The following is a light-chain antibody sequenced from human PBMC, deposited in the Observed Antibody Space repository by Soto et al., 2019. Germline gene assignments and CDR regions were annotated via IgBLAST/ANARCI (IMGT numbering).Light chain of an antibody. V-gene: IGKV4-1*01. CDR2: WAS. CDR1: LSLLYSSNNHNY. J-gene: IGKJ4*01. CDR3: QQYFGTPLT. Sequence: DIVMTESPDSLAVSLGGRATISCKSSLSLLYSSNNHNYLAWYQQKPGQPPKVLIFWASTRESGVPDRFSVSGSGTDFTLTINNLQADDAAVYYCQQYFGTPLTFGGGTKVEIK.